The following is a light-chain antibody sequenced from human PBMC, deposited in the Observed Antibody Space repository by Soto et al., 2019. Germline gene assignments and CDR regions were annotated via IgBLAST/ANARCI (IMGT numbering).Light chain of an antibody. CDR2: GAS. Sequence: EIVLTQSPGTLSLSPGERATLSCRASQSVSSSYLAWYQQKPGQAPRLLIYGASSRATGIPDRFSGSGSGTDFPLTIRRLEPEDFAVYYCHQYESSPLTFGGGTKVEIK. CDR3: HQYESSPLT. V-gene: IGKV3-20*01. J-gene: IGKJ4*01. CDR1: QSVSSSY.